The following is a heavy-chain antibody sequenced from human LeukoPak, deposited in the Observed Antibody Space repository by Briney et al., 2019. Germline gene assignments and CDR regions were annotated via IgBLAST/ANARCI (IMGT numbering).Heavy chain of an antibody. D-gene: IGHD3-10*01. CDR2: ISSSGSTI. CDR1: GFTFSDYY. Sequence: PGRSLRLSCAASGFTFSDYYMSWIRQAPGKGLEWVSYISSSGSTIYYADSVKGRFTISRDNAKNSLYLQMNSLGAEDTAVYYCASSSKHPGDFDYWGQGTLVTVSS. CDR3: ASSSKHPGDFDY. J-gene: IGHJ4*02. V-gene: IGHV3-11*04.